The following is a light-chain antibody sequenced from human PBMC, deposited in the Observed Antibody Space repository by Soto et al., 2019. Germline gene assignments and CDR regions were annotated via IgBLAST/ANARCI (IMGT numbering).Light chain of an antibody. Sequence: QSALTQPASVSGSPGQSIIISCTGTRSDVGNYNFVSWYQQHPGKAPKLIIYEVNKRPSGVSNRFSGSKSGKTASLTISGLQAEDEGDYYCCSYAGTTSYVVLGGGTKVTV. CDR1: RSDVGNYNF. J-gene: IGLJ2*01. CDR3: CSYAGTTSYVV. V-gene: IGLV2-23*02. CDR2: EVN.